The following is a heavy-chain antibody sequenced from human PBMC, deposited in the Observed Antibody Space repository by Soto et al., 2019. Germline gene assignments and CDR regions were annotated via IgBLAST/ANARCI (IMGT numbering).Heavy chain of an antibody. CDR1: GGSFSGYY. Sequence: SETLSLTCAVYGGSFSGYYWSWIRQPPGKGLEWIGEINHSGSTNYNPSLKSRVTISVDTSKNQFSLKLSSVTAADTAVYYCARGGDDIVATIPYPYYFDYWGQGTLVTVSS. CDR3: ARGGDDIVATIPYPYYFDY. V-gene: IGHV4-34*01. J-gene: IGHJ4*02. D-gene: IGHD5-12*01. CDR2: INHSGST.